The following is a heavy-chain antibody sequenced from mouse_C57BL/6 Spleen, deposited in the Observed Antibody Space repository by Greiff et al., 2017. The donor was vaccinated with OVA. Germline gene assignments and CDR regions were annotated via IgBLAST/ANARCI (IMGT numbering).Heavy chain of an antibody. CDR3: TRDGSSYAWFAY. CDR2: IRLKSDNYAT. J-gene: IGHJ3*01. V-gene: IGHV6-3*01. D-gene: IGHD1-1*01. CDR1: GFTFSNYW. Sequence: EVQGVESGGGLVQPGGSMKLSCVASGFTFSNYWMNWVRQSPEKGLEWVAQIRLKSDNYATHYAESVKGRFTISRDDSKSSVYLQMNNLRAEDTGIYYCTRDGSSYAWFAYWGQGTLVTVSA.